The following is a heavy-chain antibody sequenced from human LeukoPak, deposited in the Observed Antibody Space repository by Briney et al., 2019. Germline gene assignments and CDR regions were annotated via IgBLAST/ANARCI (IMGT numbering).Heavy chain of an antibody. CDR3: ARLGGSYHRGYYYYYMDV. CDR1: GYRFSNYW. V-gene: IGHV5-51*01. Sequence: GESLKISCKGSGYRFSNYWIGWVRQMPGKGLEWMGIIYPGDSDTRYSPSFQGQVTISADKSISTAYLQWSSLKASDTAMYYCARLGGSYHRGYYYYYMDVWGKGTTVTISS. J-gene: IGHJ6*03. CDR2: IYPGDSDT. D-gene: IGHD1-26*01.